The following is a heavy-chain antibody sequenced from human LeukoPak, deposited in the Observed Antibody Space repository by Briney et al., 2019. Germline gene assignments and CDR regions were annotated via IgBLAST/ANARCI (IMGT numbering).Heavy chain of an antibody. D-gene: IGHD3-9*01. CDR1: GFTFSSYG. J-gene: IGHJ3*02. Sequence: AGGSLRLSCAASGFTFSSYGMHWVRQAPGKGLEWVAVISYDGSNKYYADSVKGRFTISRDNSKNTLYLQMNSLRAEDTAVYYCAKLWGLRYFDWLLVDDAFDIWGQGTMVTVSS. CDR3: AKLWGLRYFDWLLVDDAFDI. CDR2: ISYDGSNK. V-gene: IGHV3-30*18.